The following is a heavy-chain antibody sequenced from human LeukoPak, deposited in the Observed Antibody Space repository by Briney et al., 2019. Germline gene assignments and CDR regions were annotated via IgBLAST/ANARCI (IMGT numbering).Heavy chain of an antibody. CDR2: INSDGSST. V-gene: IGHV3-74*01. CDR3: AKGSGGSCYSNLGY. CDR1: GFTFSRYW. J-gene: IGHJ4*02. Sequence: GGSLRLSCAASGFTFSRYWMHWVRQAPGKGLVWVSRINSDGSSTNYADSVKGRFTISRDNAKNTLYLQMNSLRAEDTAVYYCAKGSGGSCYSNLGYWGQGTLVTVSS. D-gene: IGHD2-15*01.